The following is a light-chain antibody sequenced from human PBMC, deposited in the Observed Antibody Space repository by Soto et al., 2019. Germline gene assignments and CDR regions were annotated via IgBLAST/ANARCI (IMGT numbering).Light chain of an antibody. CDR3: QQSYSTPRT. Sequence: DIQMTQSPSSLSASVGDRVTITCRASQSISSYLNWYQQKPGKAPKLLIYAASSLQSGVPSRFSGSGSGTDFTLTISSLQPKDFATYYCQQSYSTPRTFDQGTKVEIK. J-gene: IGKJ1*01. V-gene: IGKV1-39*01. CDR2: AAS. CDR1: QSISSY.